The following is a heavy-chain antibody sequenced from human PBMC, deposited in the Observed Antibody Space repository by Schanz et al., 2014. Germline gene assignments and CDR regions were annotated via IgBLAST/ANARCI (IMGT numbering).Heavy chain of an antibody. CDR2: INPYDDTI. Sequence: QVQLVQSGAEVKKPGASVKLSCKASNYIFTKYYIHCVRQAPGQGLEWMGLINPYDDTIDYAKKFQGRFTRTRDTSTTTVYMELSSLRSDDTAMYYCVTEKRMESGTWAKAFDIWGQGTWVTVSS. V-gene: IGHV1-46*01. J-gene: IGHJ3*02. CDR3: VTEKRMESGTWAKAFDI. D-gene: IGHD3-3*01. CDR1: NYIFTKYY.